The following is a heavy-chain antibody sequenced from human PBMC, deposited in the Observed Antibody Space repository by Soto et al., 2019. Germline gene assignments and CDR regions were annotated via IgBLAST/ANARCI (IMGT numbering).Heavy chain of an antibody. Sequence: PGGSLRLSCAASGFTFSSYAMHWVRQAPGKGLEWVAVISYDGSNKYYADPVKGRFTISRDNSKNTLYLQMNSLRAEDTAVYYCERDRVAVAGSYYFDYWGQGTLVTVSS. D-gene: IGHD6-19*01. CDR1: GFTFSSYA. CDR3: ERDRVAVAGSYYFDY. CDR2: ISYDGSNK. J-gene: IGHJ4*02. V-gene: IGHV3-30-3*01.